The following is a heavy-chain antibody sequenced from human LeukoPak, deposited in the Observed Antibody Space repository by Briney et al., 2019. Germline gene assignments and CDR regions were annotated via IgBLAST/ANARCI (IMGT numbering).Heavy chain of an antibody. V-gene: IGHV4-39*01. CDR3: ARHPYGGPVDY. J-gene: IGHJ4*02. CDR1: GGSISSSSYY. CDR2: IYYSGST. D-gene: IGHD2-21*01. Sequence: PSETLSLTCTVTGGSISSSSYYWGWIRQPPGKGLEWIGSIYYSGSTHYNPSLKSRVTISVDTSKNQFSLKLSSVTAADTAVYDCARHPYGGPVDYWGQGTLVTVSS.